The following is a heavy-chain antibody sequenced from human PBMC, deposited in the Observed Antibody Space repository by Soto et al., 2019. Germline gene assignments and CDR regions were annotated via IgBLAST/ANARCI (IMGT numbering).Heavy chain of an antibody. CDR1: GLTFSSYW. CDR3: ARAGPATCTSFSCFAYSPDV. D-gene: IGHD2-8*01. Sequence: GGSLRLSCEASGLTFSSYWMHWVRQIPGKGLEWVSRINNDGSITNYADSVKGRFTISRDNAESTLFLQMSSLRAEDTAVYYCARAGPATCTSFSCFAYSPDVWGTGTTVTVSS. J-gene: IGHJ6*04. CDR2: INNDGSIT. V-gene: IGHV3-74*01.